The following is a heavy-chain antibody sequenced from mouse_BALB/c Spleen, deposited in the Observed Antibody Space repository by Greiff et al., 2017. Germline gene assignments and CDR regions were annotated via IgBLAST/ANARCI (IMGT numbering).Heavy chain of an antibody. D-gene: IGHD1-1*01. CDR2: IYPGNVNT. CDR3: ARFSYYGSSYYFDY. J-gene: IGHJ2*01. Sequence: VQLQQSGPELVKPGASVRISCKASGYTFTSYYIHWVKQRPGQGLEWIGWIYPGNVNTKYNEKFKGKATLTADKSSSTAYMQLSSLTSEDSAVYFCARFSYYGSSYYFDYWGQGTTLTVSS. CDR1: GYTFTSYY. V-gene: IGHV1S56*01.